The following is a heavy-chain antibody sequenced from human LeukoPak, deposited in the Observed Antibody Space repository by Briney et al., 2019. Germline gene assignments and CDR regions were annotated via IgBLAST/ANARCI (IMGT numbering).Heavy chain of an antibody. V-gene: IGHV3-7*01. CDR3: VMYDYVWGSYQS. CDR1: GFTFSSYA. CDR2: IKQDGSEE. Sequence: GGSLRPSCAASGFTFSSYAMSWVRQAPGKGLEWVANIKQDGSEEYYVDSVKGRFTISRDNAKNSLYPQMNSLRAEDTAVYYCVMYDYVWGSYQSWGQGTLVTVSS. J-gene: IGHJ5*02. D-gene: IGHD3-16*02.